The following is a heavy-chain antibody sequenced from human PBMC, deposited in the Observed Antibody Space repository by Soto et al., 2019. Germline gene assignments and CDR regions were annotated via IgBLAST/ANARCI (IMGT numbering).Heavy chain of an antibody. V-gene: IGHV4-39*01. CDR3: ARHQLQSSSDNYGSGSYLDY. D-gene: IGHD3-10*01. Sequence: SETLSLTCTVSGGSISSSSYYWGWIRQPPGKGLEWIGSIYYSGSTYYNPSLKSRVTISVDTSKNQFSLKLSSVTAADTAVYYCARHQLQSSSDNYGSGSYLDYWGQGTLVTVSS. CDR2: IYYSGST. CDR1: GGSISSSSYY. J-gene: IGHJ4*02.